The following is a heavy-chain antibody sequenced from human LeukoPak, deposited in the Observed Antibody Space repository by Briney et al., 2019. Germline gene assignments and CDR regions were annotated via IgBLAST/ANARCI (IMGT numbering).Heavy chain of an antibody. CDR3: ARRGFIVAVSPNNWFDP. Sequence: SETLSLTCAVYGGSFSGYYWSWLRQPPGKGLEWIGEINHSGSTNYNPSLKSRVTISVDTSKNQFSLKLSSVTAADTAVYYSARRGFIVAVSPNNWFDPWGQGTLVTVSS. CDR2: INHSGST. CDR1: GGSFSGYY. D-gene: IGHD5-12*01. V-gene: IGHV4-34*01. J-gene: IGHJ5*02.